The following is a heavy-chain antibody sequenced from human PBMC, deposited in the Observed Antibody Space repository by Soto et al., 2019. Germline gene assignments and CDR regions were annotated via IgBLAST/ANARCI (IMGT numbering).Heavy chain of an antibody. J-gene: IGHJ4*02. CDR3: ARSPAGGTVTALDY. CDR2: IYYSGNT. V-gene: IGHV4-59*08. D-gene: IGHD2-21*02. CDR1: GGSISSYY. Sequence: PSETLSLTCTVSGGSISSYYWSWIRQPPGKGLEWIGYIYYSGNTNYNPSLKSRVTISVDTSKSQFSLKLSSVTAADTAVYYCARSPAGGTVTALDYWGQGALVTVSS.